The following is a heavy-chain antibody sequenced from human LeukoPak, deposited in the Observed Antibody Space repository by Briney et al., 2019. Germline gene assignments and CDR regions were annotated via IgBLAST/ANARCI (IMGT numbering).Heavy chain of an antibody. Sequence: PSETLSLTCTVSGDSISSYYWSWIRQPPGKGLEWIGYIYYSGSTNYNPSLKGRVTISVDTSKNQFSLKLSSVTAADTAVYYCARRTMVRGVPDVWGQGTTVTVSS. CDR2: IYYSGST. V-gene: IGHV4-59*08. D-gene: IGHD3-10*01. J-gene: IGHJ6*02. CDR1: GDSISSYY. CDR3: ARRTMVRGVPDV.